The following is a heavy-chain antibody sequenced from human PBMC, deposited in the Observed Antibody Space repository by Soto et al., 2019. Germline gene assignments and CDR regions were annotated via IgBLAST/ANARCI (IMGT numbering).Heavy chain of an antibody. J-gene: IGHJ3*02. CDR2: INPATGAA. D-gene: IGHD3-3*01. CDR3: ARGGGVGVAGSAAFDM. Sequence: QLHLVHSGAVVKKPGASVTVSCSASGYPVTAYYMHWVRQAPGRGLEWMGGINPATGAAKYTQTFQGRVAMHRDTATSTVFMELSGLTSGDTAVFYCARGGGVGVAGSAAFDMWGQGTLVTVSS. V-gene: IGHV1-2*02. CDR1: GYPVTAYY.